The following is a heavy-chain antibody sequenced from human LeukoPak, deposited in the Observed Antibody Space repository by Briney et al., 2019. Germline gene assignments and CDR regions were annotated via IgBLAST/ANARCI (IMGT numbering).Heavy chain of an antibody. D-gene: IGHD3-3*01. J-gene: IGHJ6*02. CDR1: GGSFSGYY. CDR3: ARLTQSNDFRSGFYYYGMDV. Sequence: SETLSLTCAVYGGSFSGYYWSWIRQPPGKGLEWIGEINHSGSTNYNPSLKSRVTISVDTSKNQFSLKLSSVTAADTAVYYCARLTQSNDFRSGFYYYGMDVWGQGTTVTVPS. V-gene: IGHV4-34*01. CDR2: INHSGST.